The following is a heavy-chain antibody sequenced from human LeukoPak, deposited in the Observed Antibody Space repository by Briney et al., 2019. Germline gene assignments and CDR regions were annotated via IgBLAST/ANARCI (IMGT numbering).Heavy chain of an antibody. D-gene: IGHD6-19*01. CDR2: ISAYNGNT. CDR1: GYTFTSYG. CDR3: ARDRWQWLAFYYYGMDV. J-gene: IGHJ6*02. V-gene: IGHV1-18*01. Sequence: ASVKVSCKASGYTFTSYGISWVRQAPGQGLEWMGWISAYNGNTNYAQKLQGRVTMTTDTSTSTAYMELRSLRSDDTAVYYCARDRWQWLAFYYYGMDVWGQGTTVTVSS.